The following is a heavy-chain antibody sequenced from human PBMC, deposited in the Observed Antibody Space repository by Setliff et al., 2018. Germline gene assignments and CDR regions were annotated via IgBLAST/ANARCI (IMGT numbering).Heavy chain of an antibody. CDR2: IIPIFGTA. CDR1: GYTFTSHY. V-gene: IGHV1-69*05. D-gene: IGHD3-10*01. J-gene: IGHJ6*02. CDR3: ARDRPPMVRGVIIGTTRYYYGMDV. Sequence: RASVKVSCKASGYTFTSHYMHWVRQAPGQGLEWMGGIIPIFGTANYAQKFQGRVTITTDESTSTAYMELSRLRSDDTAIYYCARDRPPMVRGVIIGTTRYYYGMDVWGQGTTVTV.